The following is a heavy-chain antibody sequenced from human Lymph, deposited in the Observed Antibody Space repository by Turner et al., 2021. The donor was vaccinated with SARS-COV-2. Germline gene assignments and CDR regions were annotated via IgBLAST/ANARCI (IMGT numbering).Heavy chain of an antibody. D-gene: IGHD2-2*01. V-gene: IGHV3-23*01. Sequence: EVQLLESGGGLVQPGGSLRLSCAASGFTFSSYAMSWVRQAPGKGLEGVSAISVSGVSTYYADSVKGRFTISRDNSKNTLYLQMNSLRAEDTAVYYCAKGGGWGYQLGVYFDYWGQGTLVTVSS. CDR2: ISVSGVST. J-gene: IGHJ4*02. CDR1: GFTFSSYA. CDR3: AKGGGWGYQLGVYFDY.